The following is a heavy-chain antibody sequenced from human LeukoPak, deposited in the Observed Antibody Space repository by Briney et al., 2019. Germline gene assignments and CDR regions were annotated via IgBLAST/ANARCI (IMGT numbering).Heavy chain of an antibody. Sequence: PGGSLRLSCAASGFTFSGYWMHWVRQAPGKGLVWVSRINSVGSSTTYADSVKGRFTISRDNAKNTLYLQMNSLRAEDTAVYYCARLRGGVGYCSGGTCYFNDYWGQGALVTVSS. CDR3: ARLRGGVGYCSGGTCYFNDY. CDR1: GFTFSGYW. V-gene: IGHV3-74*01. D-gene: IGHD2-15*01. J-gene: IGHJ4*02. CDR2: INSVGSST.